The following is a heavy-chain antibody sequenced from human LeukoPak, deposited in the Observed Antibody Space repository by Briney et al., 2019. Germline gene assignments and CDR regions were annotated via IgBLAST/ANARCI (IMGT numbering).Heavy chain of an antibody. CDR1: GFTFTSYA. CDR3: AKGPLFWSGYHYFDF. J-gene: IGHJ4*02. CDR2: IIGYERST. D-gene: IGHD3-3*01. V-gene: IGHV3-23*01. Sequence: GGSVPVPRAASGFTFTSYAISWVRQAPGKGLEWVSAIIGYERSTYYADSVKGRITISRDNSKNTFYLQMNSLRAEDTAVYYCAKGPLFWSGYHYFDFDGQGPLITVSS.